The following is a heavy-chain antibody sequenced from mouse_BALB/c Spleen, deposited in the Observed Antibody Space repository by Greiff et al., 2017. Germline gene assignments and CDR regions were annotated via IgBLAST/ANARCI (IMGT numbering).Heavy chain of an antibody. D-gene: IGHD2-4*01. CDR1: GYTFSSYW. CDR3: ARNYYDYAWCAY. Sequence: QVQLQQSGAELMKPGASVKISCKATGYTFSSYWIEWVKQRPGHGLEWIGEILPGSGSNNYNEKFKGKATFTADTSSNTAYMQLSSLTSEDSAVYYCARNYYDYAWCAYWGEGTLVTVSA. CDR2: ILPGSGSN. V-gene: IGHV1-9*01. J-gene: IGHJ3*01.